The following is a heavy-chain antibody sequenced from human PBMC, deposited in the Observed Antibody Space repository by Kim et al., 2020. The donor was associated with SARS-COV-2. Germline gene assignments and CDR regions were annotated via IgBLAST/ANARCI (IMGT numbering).Heavy chain of an antibody. D-gene: IGHD3-3*01. V-gene: IGHV4-34*01. Sequence: PSLQSRVTIAVDTSKNQFSLKLSSVTAADTAVYYCARKYDCWIGARWFDPWGQGTLVTVSS. J-gene: IGHJ5*02. CDR3: ARKYDCWIGARWFDP.